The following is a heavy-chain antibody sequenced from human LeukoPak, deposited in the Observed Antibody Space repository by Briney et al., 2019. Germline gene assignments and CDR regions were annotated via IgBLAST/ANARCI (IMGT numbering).Heavy chain of an antibody. CDR3: ARGISKAPKDTFDI. J-gene: IGHJ3*02. V-gene: IGHV3-30*19. CDR2: ILSDGSKE. D-gene: IGHD1-14*01. Sequence: GGSLRLSCAASGFTFSSYGMHWVRQAPGKGLEWVAVILSDGSKEFYTDSVKGRFTISRDNSKNTLYLQMNSLRAEDTAVYYCARGISKAPKDTFDIWGQGTMVTVSS. CDR1: GFTFSSYG.